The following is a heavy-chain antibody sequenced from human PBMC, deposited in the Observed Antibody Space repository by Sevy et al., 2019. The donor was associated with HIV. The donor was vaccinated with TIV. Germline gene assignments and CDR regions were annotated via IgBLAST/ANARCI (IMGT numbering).Heavy chain of an antibody. D-gene: IGHD5-18*01. J-gene: IGHJ4*02. CDR2: VSGSGGST. V-gene: IGHV3-23*01. Sequence: GGSLRLSCAVSGFSFTSYAMNWVRQAPGKGLEWVSGVSGSGGSTYYADSVKGRFSISRDNSRNTLYLLINTLRAEDTAVYYCVKDVAYEDTCLDYWGQGTLVTVSS. CDR1: GFSFTSYA. CDR3: VKDVAYEDTCLDY.